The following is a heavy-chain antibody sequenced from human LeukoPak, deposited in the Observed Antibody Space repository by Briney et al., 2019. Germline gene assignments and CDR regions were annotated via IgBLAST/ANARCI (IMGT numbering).Heavy chain of an antibody. V-gene: IGHV1-69*05. J-gene: IGHJ4*02. CDR3: AGGRYCSSTSCYTPYYFDY. CDR1: GGTFSTYA. CDR2: IIPIFGTA. D-gene: IGHD2-2*02. Sequence: SVKVSCKPSGGTFSTYAISWVRQAPGQGLEWMGGIIPIFGTANYAQKFQGRVTITTDESTSTAYMELSSLRSEDTAVYYCAGGRYCSSTSCYTPYYFDYWGQGTLVTVSS.